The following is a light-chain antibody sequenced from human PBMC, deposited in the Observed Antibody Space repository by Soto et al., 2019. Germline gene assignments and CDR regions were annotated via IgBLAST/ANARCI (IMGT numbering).Light chain of an antibody. CDR1: QIVNSNY. Sequence: EVVLTQSPGTLSLSPGERATLSCRASQIVNSNYLAWYQQKSGQAPRLLIFGASYRATGIPDRFSGSGSGTDFTLTISGLGPEDFALYYCQQYSASVLTFGGGTRVDI. CDR2: GAS. CDR3: QQYSASVLT. V-gene: IGKV3-20*01. J-gene: IGKJ4*01.